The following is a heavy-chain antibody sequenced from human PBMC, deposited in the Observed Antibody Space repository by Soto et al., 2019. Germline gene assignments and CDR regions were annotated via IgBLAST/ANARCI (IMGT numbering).Heavy chain of an antibody. CDR1: GGSISTYY. V-gene: IGHV4-59*01. J-gene: IGHJ4*02. CDR3: ARGPDRDYDILTGSQWPAYYFDY. Sequence: QVQLQESGPGLVKPSETLSLTCTVSGGSISTYYWSWIRQSPGKGLDWIGYIYYSGSTKYNPSLKSRVTISVDTSKNEFSLKLSSVTAADTAVYYCARGPDRDYDILTGSQWPAYYFDYWGQGTLVTVSS. CDR2: IYYSGST. D-gene: IGHD3-9*01.